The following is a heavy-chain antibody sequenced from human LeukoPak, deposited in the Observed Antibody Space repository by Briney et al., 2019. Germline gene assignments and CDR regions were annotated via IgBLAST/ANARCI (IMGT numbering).Heavy chain of an antibody. V-gene: IGHV4-59*08. CDR2: IFHSGSI. J-gene: IGHJ4*02. D-gene: IGHD3-22*01. CDR3: ARRRIYYHFDY. Sequence: SETLSLTCTVSNGSIGSYYWTWIRQPPGKGLEWIGYIFHSGSIKYNPSLKSRVTIAVDTSRNQFSLKLTSITAADTAVYYCARRRIYYHFDYWGQGALVTVSS. CDR1: NGSIGSYY.